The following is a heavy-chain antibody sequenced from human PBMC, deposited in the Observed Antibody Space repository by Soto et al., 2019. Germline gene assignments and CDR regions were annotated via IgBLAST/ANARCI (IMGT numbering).Heavy chain of an antibody. CDR1: GGSFTSTNYF. CDR3: ARVVVAAPGTIDI. V-gene: IGHV4-39*07. CDR2: IYHNGNT. D-gene: IGHD2-15*01. Sequence: SETLSLACTVSGGSFTSTNYFWGWIRQPPGKGLEWIGYIYHNGNTYYNPSLKSRVTISVDMSKNQFSLKLSSVTAADTAVYYCARVVVAAPGTIDIWGQGTMVTVSS. J-gene: IGHJ3*02.